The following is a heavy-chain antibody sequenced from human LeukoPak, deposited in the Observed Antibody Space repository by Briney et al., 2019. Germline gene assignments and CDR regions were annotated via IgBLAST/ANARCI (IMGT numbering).Heavy chain of an antibody. CDR2: IYYSGST. CDR1: GGSISSSSYY. Sequence: SETLSLTCTVSGGSISSSSYYWGWIRQPPGKGLEWIGSIYYSGSTYYNPSLKSRVTISVDTSKNQFSLKLSSVTAADTAVYYCARDRRGAYVWGSYGGFDPWGQGTLVTVSS. CDR3: ARDRRGAYVWGSYGGFDP. V-gene: IGHV4-39*07. J-gene: IGHJ5*02. D-gene: IGHD3-16*01.